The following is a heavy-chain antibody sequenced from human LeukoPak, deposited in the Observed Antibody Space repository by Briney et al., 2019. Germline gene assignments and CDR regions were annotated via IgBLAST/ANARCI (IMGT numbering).Heavy chain of an antibody. CDR1: GFTFSNYA. V-gene: IGHV3-23*01. Sequence: PGGSLRLSCAGSGFTFSNYAMTWVRQAPGKGLEWVSGMGTSAFTTHYADSVKGRFTISRDNSKNTLYLQMNSLRVEDTAIYYCAKESGPLGYDLDYWGQGTLVTVSS. CDR2: MGTSAFTT. J-gene: IGHJ4*02. D-gene: IGHD5-12*01. CDR3: AKESGPLGYDLDY.